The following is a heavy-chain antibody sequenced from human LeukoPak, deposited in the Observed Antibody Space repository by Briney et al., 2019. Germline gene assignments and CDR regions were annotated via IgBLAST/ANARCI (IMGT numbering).Heavy chain of an antibody. V-gene: IGHV4-4*07. D-gene: IGHD3-9*01. J-gene: IGHJ3*02. CDR2: MTISGNT. CDR1: GGSISSYY. Sequence: SETLSLTCNVSGGSISSYYWSWIRQPAGKGLKWLGRMTISGNTNYVPSLKSRVTMSLDTSKNQVSLNLTSVTAADTAMYYCAREASMTGRAFDIWGQGTMVTVSS. CDR3: AREASMTGRAFDI.